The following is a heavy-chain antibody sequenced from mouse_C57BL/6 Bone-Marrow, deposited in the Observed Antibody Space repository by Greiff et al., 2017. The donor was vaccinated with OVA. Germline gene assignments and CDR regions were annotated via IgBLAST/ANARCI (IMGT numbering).Heavy chain of an antibody. CDR1: GFTFSSYA. Sequence: DVQLVESGGGLVKPGGSLKLSCAASGFTFSSYAMSWVRQTPEKRLEWVATISDGGSYTYYPDNVKGRFTISRDNAKNNLYLQMSHLKSEDTAMYYCARGPSPHGSSYNFDYWGQGTTLTVSS. CDR2: ISDGGSYT. D-gene: IGHD1-1*01. J-gene: IGHJ2*01. CDR3: ARGPSPHGSSYNFDY. V-gene: IGHV5-4*01.